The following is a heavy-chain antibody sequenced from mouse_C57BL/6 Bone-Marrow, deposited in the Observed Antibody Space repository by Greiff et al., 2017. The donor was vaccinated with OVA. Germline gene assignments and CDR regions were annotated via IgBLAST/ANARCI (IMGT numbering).Heavy chain of an antibody. J-gene: IGHJ3*01. CDR2: IDPENGDT. D-gene: IGHD2-3*01. CDR1: GFNIKDDY. V-gene: IGHV14-4*01. Sequence: EVQLQQSGAELVRPGASVKLSCTASGFNIKDDYMHWVKQRPEQGLEWIGWIDPENGDTEYASKFQGKANITADTSSNTAYLRLSSVKSEDTAVYKCNTAGDGYYFFAYWGQGTLVTVSA. CDR3: NTAGDGYYFFAY.